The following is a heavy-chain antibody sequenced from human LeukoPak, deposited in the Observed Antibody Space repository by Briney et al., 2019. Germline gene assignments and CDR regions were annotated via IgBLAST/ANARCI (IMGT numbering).Heavy chain of an antibody. D-gene: IGHD3-3*01. CDR2: INHSGST. CDR3: ARGSFWSGTHFDY. V-gene: IGHV4-34*01. J-gene: IGHJ4*02. CDR1: GGSFSGYY. Sequence: SETLSLTCAVYGGSFSGYYWSWLRQPPGKGLEWVGEINHSGSTNYNPSLKIPVTISLHTSKNQFSLKLSSVTAADTAVYYCARGSFWSGTHFDYWGQGTLVTVSS.